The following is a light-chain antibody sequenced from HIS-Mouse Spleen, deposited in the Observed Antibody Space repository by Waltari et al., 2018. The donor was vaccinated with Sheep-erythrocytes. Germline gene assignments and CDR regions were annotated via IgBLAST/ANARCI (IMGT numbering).Light chain of an antibody. CDR1: SSDVGGDNY. J-gene: IGLJ1*01. CDR3: CSYAGSYNHV. Sequence: QSALTQPRSVSGSPGQSVTISCTGTSSDVGGDNYVSWYQQHPGKAPKLTIYDVSQRPSGVPDRFSGSKSGNTASLTISGLQAEDEADYYCCSYAGSYNHVFATGTKVTVL. V-gene: IGLV2-11*01. CDR2: DVS.